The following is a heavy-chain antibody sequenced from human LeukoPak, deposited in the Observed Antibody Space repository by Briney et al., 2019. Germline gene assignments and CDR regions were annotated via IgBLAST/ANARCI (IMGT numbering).Heavy chain of an antibody. Sequence: SETLSLTCTVSGGSISSSSYYWGWIRQPPGKGLEWIGSIYYSGSTYYNPSLESRVTISVDTSKNQFSLKLSSVTAADTAVYYCARQGLDGGAFYWGQGTLVTVSS. CDR2: IYYSGST. J-gene: IGHJ4*02. D-gene: IGHD4-23*01. V-gene: IGHV4-39*01. CDR3: ARQGLDGGAFY. CDR1: GGSISSSSYY.